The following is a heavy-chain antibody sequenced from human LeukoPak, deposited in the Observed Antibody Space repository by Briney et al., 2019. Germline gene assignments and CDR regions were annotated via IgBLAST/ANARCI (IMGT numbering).Heavy chain of an antibody. CDR1: GGSISSGDYY. J-gene: IGHJ6*02. D-gene: IGHD3-10*01. V-gene: IGHV4-30-4*01. CDR2: IYYSGST. Sequence: PSQTLSLTCTVSGGSISSGDYYWSWIRQPPGKGLEWIGYIYYSGSTYYNPSLKSQVTISVDTSKNQFSLKLSSVTAADTAVYYCARDHYYPVPYYYGMDVWGQGTTVTVSS. CDR3: ARDHYYPVPYYYGMDV.